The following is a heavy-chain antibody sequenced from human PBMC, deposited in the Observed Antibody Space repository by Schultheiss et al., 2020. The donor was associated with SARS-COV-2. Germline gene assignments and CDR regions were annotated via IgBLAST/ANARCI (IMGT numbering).Heavy chain of an antibody. CDR1: GGSFSGYY. D-gene: IGHD4-23*01. CDR2: INHSGST. Sequence: SETLSLTCAVYGGSFSGYYWSWIRQPPGKGLEWIGEINHSGSTNYNPSLKSRVTISVDTSKNQFSLKLSSVTAADTAVYYCARGDGGNSEGRDYWGQGTLVTVSS. J-gene: IGHJ4*02. CDR3: ARGDGGNSEGRDY. V-gene: IGHV4-34*01.